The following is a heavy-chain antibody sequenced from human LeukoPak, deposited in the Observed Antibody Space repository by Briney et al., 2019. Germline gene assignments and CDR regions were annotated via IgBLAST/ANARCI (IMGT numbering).Heavy chain of an antibody. CDR2: ISYDGTNK. V-gene: IGHV3-30*03. Sequence: GGSLRLSCAASEFTFSNYGMHWVRQAPGKGLEWVAVISYDGTNKYYADSVKGRFTISRDNSKNTLYPQMNSLRAEDTAVYYCARDRPPLRKYSGSYFSPRLPFDYWGQGTLVTVSS. J-gene: IGHJ4*02. CDR1: EFTFSNYG. CDR3: ARDRPPLRKYSGSYFSPRLPFDY. D-gene: IGHD1-26*01.